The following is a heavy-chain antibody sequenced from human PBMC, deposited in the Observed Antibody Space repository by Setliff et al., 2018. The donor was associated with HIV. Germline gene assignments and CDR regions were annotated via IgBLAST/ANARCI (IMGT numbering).Heavy chain of an antibody. V-gene: IGHV4-59*08. CDR1: SGSMTGHY. CDR3: ARHARSITMTTDWYFDL. Sequence: SETLSLTCSVSSGSMTGHYWTWVRQPPGKGLEWIGYLHSLGSSRVSDTPNYSPSLKSRITISLDTSKRQFSLTMTSVTAADTAVYYCARHARSITMTTDWYFDLWGRGTLVTVSS. J-gene: IGHJ2*01. CDR2: LHSLGSSRVSDTP. D-gene: IGHD3-22*01.